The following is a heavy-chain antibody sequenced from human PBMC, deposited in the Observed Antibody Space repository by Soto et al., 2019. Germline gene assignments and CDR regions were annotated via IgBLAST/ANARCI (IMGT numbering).Heavy chain of an antibody. CDR2: IIPIFGTA. CDR3: AASRITIFGVVRSVYYYGMDV. J-gene: IGHJ6*02. D-gene: IGHD3-3*01. CDR1: GGTFSSYA. V-gene: IGHV1-69*06. Sequence: SVKVSCKASGGTFSSYAISWVRQAPGQGLEWMGGIIPIFGTANYAQKFQGRVTITADKSTSTAYMELSSLRSEDTAVYYCAASRITIFGVVRSVYYYGMDVWGQGTTVTVSS.